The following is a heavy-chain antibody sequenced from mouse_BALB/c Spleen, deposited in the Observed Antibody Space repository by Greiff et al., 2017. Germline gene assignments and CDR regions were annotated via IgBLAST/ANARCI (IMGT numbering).Heavy chain of an antibody. Sequence: QVQLQQSGPELVGPGVSVKISCTGSGYTFTDYAMPWVKQSHAKSLEWIGVISTYYGDARYNQKFKGKATMTVDKSSSTAYMELARLTSEDSAIYYCARTGYDYDGGFAYWGQGTLVTVSA. CDR1: GYTFTDYA. CDR2: ISTYYGDA. J-gene: IGHJ3*01. CDR3: ARTGYDYDGGFAY. V-gene: IGHV1-67*01. D-gene: IGHD2-4*01.